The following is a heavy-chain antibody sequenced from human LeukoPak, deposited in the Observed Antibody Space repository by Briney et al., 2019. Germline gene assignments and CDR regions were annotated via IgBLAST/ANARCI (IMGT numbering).Heavy chain of an antibody. V-gene: IGHV3-48*01. J-gene: IGHJ4*02. CDR2: ISSSSSTI. Sequence: GGSLRLSCAASGFTFSSYSMNWVRQAPGKGLEWVSYISSSSSTIYYADSVKGRFTISRDNAKNSLYLQMNSLGAEDTAVYYCARDGGYSYGYYSVLDYWGQGTLVTVSS. CDR3: ARDGGYSYGYYSVLDY. D-gene: IGHD5-18*01. CDR1: GFTFSSYS.